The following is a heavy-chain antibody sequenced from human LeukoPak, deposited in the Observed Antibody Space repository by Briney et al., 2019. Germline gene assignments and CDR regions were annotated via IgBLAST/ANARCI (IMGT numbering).Heavy chain of an antibody. Sequence: GGSLRLSCATSGFTFSDHYLDWVRQAPGKGLEWVGRSRIKADGYITQYAASVKDRFTISRDDTKASLYLQMNSLSTEDTALYYCARGYNSFDYWGQGTLVTVSS. CDR2: SRIKADGYIT. J-gene: IGHJ4*02. CDR1: GFTFSDHY. D-gene: IGHD3-22*01. CDR3: ARGYNSFDY. V-gene: IGHV3-72*01.